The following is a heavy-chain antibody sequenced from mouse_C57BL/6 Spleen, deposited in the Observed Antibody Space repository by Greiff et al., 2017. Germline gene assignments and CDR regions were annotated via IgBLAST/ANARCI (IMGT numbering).Heavy chain of an antibody. Sequence: VQLQQSGAELVKPGASVKISCKASGYAFSSYWMNWVKQRPGTGLEWIGQIYPGDGDTNYNGKFKGKATLTADKSSSTAYMQLSSLTSEDSAVYFCARSGYYGSSPWFAYWGQGTLVTVSA. CDR2: IYPGDGDT. CDR3: ARSGYYGSSPWFAY. D-gene: IGHD1-1*01. V-gene: IGHV1-80*01. J-gene: IGHJ3*01. CDR1: GYAFSSYW.